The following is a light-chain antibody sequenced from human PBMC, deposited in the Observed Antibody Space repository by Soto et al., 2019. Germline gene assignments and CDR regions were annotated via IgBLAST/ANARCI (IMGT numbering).Light chain of an antibody. V-gene: IGKV3-11*01. CDR3: QQRSDWEFT. CDR1: ESVRSY. J-gene: IGKJ3*01. CDR2: NAS. Sequence: ETVLTQSPATLSLSPGDRATLSCRASESVRSYLAWYQQKPGQAPRLLIYNASKRATGIPARFSGSGSGTDFTLTVSSLEPEYFAIYYCQQRSDWEFTFGPGTRVDIK.